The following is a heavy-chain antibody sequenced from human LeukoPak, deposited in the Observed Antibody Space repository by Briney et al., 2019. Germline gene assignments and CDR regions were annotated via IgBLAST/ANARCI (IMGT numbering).Heavy chain of an antibody. CDR2: ISYDGSNK. CDR1: GFTFSSYG. J-gene: IGHJ4*02. CDR3: AKGGTTTVTPFDY. Sequence: GGSLRLSCAASGFTFSSYGMHWVRQAPGKGLEWVAVISYDGSNKYYADSVKGRFTISRDNSKNTLYLQMNSLRAEDTAAYYCAKGGTTTVTPFDYWGQGTLVTVSS. V-gene: IGHV3-30*18. D-gene: IGHD4-17*01.